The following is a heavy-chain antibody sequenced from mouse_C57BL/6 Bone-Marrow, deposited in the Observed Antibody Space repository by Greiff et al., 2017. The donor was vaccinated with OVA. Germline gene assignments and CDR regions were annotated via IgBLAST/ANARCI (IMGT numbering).Heavy chain of an antibody. CDR2: IDPENGDT. CDR1: GFNIKDDY. J-gene: IGHJ2*01. V-gene: IGHV14-4*01. Sequence: VQLKESGAELVRPGASVKLSCTASGFNIKDDYMHWVKQRPEQGLEWIGWIDPENGDTEYASKFQGQATITADTSSNTAYLQLSSLTSEDTAVYYCTTGVFFWGQGTTLTVSS. CDR3: TTGVFF.